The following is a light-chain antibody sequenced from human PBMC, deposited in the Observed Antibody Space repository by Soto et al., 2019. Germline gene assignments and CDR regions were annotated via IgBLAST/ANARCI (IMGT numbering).Light chain of an antibody. CDR3: QQYGSSPRT. CDR2: TTS. J-gene: IGKJ1*01. V-gene: IGKV3-20*01. Sequence: EIVLTQSPGTLSLSPGERATLSCRASQSISVTYLAWYQQKPGQAPRLLIYTTSIRATGIPDRFSGSGSGTDFTLTISRLESEDFAVYYCQQYGSSPRTFGQGTKVDIK. CDR1: QSISVTY.